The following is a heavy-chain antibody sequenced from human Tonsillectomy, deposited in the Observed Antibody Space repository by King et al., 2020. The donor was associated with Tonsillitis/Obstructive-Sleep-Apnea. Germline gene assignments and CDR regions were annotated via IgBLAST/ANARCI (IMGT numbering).Heavy chain of an antibody. V-gene: IGHV1-2*04. CDR1: GYTFTGYY. CDR2: INPDSGGT. Sequence: VQLVQSGAEVKKPGASVKVSCKASGYTFTGYYMHWVRQAPGQGLEWMGWINPDSGGTNYAQKFQGWVTMTRGTSISTAYMELSRLRSDDTAVYYCATSRGPVGATAPHAFDIWGQGTMVTVSS. D-gene: IGHD1-26*01. J-gene: IGHJ3*02. CDR3: ATSRGPVGATAPHAFDI.